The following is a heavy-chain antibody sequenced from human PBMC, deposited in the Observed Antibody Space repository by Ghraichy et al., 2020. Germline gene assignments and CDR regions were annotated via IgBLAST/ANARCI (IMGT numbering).Heavy chain of an antibody. J-gene: IGHJ4*02. CDR2: IYSGGST. Sequence: GESLNISCAASGFTVSSNYMSWVRQAPGKGLEWVSVIYSGGSTYYADSVKGRFTISRDNSKNTLYLQMNSLRAEDTAVYYCARDQYSSGWGGGDYWGQGTLVTVSS. CDR3: ARDQYSSGWGGGDY. V-gene: IGHV3-53*01. CDR1: GFTVSSNY. D-gene: IGHD6-19*01.